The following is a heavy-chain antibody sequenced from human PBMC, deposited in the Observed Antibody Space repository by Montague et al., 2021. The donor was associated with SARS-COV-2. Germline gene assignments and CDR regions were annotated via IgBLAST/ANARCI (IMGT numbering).Heavy chain of an antibody. D-gene: IGHD3-10*01. CDR3: ARDFGESRDH. Sequence: SLRLSCAASGFTVSSNYMSWVRQAPGKGLEWVSLIYSSGRTSYADSVKGRFTMSRDNPKNTLYLRMNSLRAEDTAVYYCARDFGESRDHWGQGTLVTVSS. V-gene: IGHV3-53*01. CDR1: GFTVSSNY. J-gene: IGHJ4*02. CDR2: IYSSGRT.